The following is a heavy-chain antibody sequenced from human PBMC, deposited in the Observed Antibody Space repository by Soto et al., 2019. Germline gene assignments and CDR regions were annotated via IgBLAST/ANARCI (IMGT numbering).Heavy chain of an antibody. D-gene: IGHD3-22*01. CDR2: IYYSGST. Sequence: SETLSLTCTVSGGSISSSSYYWGWIRQPPGKGLEWIGSIYYSGSTYYNPSLKSRVTISVGTSKNQFSLKLSSVTAADTAVYYCARASTYYYDSSGYDPLDYWGQGTLVTVS. V-gene: IGHV4-39*07. J-gene: IGHJ4*02. CDR1: GGSISSSSYY. CDR3: ARASTYYYDSSGYDPLDY.